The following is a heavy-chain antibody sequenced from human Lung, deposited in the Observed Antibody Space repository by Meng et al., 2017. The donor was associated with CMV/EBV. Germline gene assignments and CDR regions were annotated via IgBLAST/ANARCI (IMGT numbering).Heavy chain of an antibody. D-gene: IGHD2/OR15-2a*01. CDR3: TTEEYFSYYYGLDV. J-gene: IGHJ6*01. CDR1: GFTFSNAW. Sequence: ESXKISXAASGFTFSNAWMSWVRQAPGKGLEWVGRIKSKTDGGTTDYAAPVKGRFTISRDDSKNTLYLQMNSLKTEDTAVYYCTTEEYFSYYYGLDVLAQGTTVTVSS. CDR2: IKSKTDGGTT. V-gene: IGHV3-15*01.